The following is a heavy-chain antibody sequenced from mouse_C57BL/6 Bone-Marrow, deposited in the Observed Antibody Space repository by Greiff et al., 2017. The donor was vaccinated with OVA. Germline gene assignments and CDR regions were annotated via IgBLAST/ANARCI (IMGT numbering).Heavy chain of an antibody. CDR3: AREFSPYYYGSSYGFAY. CDR1: GFTFSDYG. J-gene: IGHJ3*01. V-gene: IGHV5-17*01. CDR2: ISSGSSTI. Sequence: DVKLVESGGGLVKPGGSLKLSCAASGFTFSDYGMHWVRQAPEKGLEWVAYISSGSSTIYYADTVKGRFTISRDNAKNTLFLQMTSLRSEDTAMYYCAREFSPYYYGSSYGFAYWGQGTLVTVSA. D-gene: IGHD1-1*01.